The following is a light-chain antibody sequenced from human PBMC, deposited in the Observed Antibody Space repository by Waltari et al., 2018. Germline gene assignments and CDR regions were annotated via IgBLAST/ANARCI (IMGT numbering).Light chain of an antibody. J-gene: IGKJ2*01. CDR3: QQYNIRPPDT. CDR1: QSVKSN. Sequence: EIVMTQSPATLSVSPGERATLSCRASQSVKSNLAWYQQKPGQAPRLLIYGASTRVTGIPARFSGSGSGTEFTLTISSLQSEDSAVYFCQQYNIRPPDTFGQGTMLEIK. CDR2: GAS. V-gene: IGKV3-15*01.